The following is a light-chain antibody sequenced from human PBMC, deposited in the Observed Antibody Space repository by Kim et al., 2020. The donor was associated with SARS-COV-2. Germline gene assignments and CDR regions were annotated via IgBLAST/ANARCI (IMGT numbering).Light chain of an antibody. V-gene: IGLV3-1*01. CDR2: RDR. CDR1: KLGDKY. Sequence: GSPGQTASITCSGNKLGDKYAGWYQQKPGQSPVLVIHRDRKRPAGIPERFSGSNSGNTATLTISGTQAMDEADYYCQAWDSDTGVFCGGTQLTVL. CDR3: QAWDSDTGV. J-gene: IGLJ2*01.